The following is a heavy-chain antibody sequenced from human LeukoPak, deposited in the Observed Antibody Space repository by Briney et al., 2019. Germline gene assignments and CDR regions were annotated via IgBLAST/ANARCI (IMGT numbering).Heavy chain of an antibody. D-gene: IGHD2-21*02. V-gene: IGHV3-21*01. J-gene: IGHJ1*01. CDR3: ARNRYGYGSGGYSHEHLHH. Sequence: PGGSLRLSCAASGFTFSSYSMNWVRQAPGKGLEWVSSISSSSSYIYYADSVKGRFTISRDNAKNSLYLQLNSLRTDDPAVYFCARNRYGYGSGGYSHEHLHHWGQGTLVSV. CDR2: ISSSSSYI. CDR1: GFTFSSYS.